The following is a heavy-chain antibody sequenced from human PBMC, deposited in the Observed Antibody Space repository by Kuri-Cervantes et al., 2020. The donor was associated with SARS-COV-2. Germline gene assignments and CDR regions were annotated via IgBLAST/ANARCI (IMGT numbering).Heavy chain of an antibody. J-gene: IGHJ6*03. CDR3: KVVEYDSFYYYMDV. Sequence: GSLRLSCAVYGGSFSGYYWSWIRQPPGKGLEWIGEINHSGSTNYNPSLKSRVTISVDTSKNQFSLKLSSVTAADTAVYYCKVVEYDSFYYYMDVWGKGTTVTVSS. V-gene: IGHV4-34*01. D-gene: IGHD3-3*01. CDR2: INHSGST. CDR1: GGSFSGYY.